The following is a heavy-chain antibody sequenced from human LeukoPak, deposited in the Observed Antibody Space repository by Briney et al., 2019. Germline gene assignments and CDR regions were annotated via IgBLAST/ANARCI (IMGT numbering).Heavy chain of an antibody. J-gene: IGHJ4*02. V-gene: IGHV3-48*01. CDR3: ARDSSGWTGGGYFDY. D-gene: IGHD6-19*01. Sequence: GGSLRLSCAASGFAFNTYSMNWVRQAPGKGLEWVSSITSSSTTKYYADSVKGRFTISRDNSKNTLYLQMNSLRAEDTAVYYCARDSSGWTGGGYFDYWGQGTLVTVSS. CDR1: GFAFNTYS. CDR2: ITSSSTTK.